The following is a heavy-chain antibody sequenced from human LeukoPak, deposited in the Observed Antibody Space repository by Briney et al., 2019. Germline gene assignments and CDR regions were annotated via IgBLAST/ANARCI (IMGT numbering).Heavy chain of an antibody. J-gene: IGHJ4*02. CDR1: GFTVSSNY. V-gene: IGHV3-53*01. Sequence: GGSLRLSCAASGFTVSSNYMNGVRQAPGKGLEWVSIIYSGGSTYYADSVKGRFTISRDNYKNTLYLQMNSLRAEDTAVYYCARGYCSGDSCYPAPFDYWGQGSLVTVSS. D-gene: IGHD2-15*01. CDR3: ARGYCSGDSCYPAPFDY. CDR2: IYSGGST.